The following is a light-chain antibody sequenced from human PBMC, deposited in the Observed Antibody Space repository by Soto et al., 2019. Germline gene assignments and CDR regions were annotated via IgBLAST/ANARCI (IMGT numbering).Light chain of an antibody. CDR3: AVWDDCLSGRLI. J-gene: IGLJ2*01. CDR2: SNN. Sequence: QSVLTQPPSASGTPGQRVTISCSGSNSNIGSNTVNWYRQLPGTAPKLLIYSNNQRPSGVPDRFSGSRSGTSASLAISGLQSDDEADYYCAVWDDCLSGRLIFGGGTKLTVL. V-gene: IGLV1-44*01. CDR1: NSNIGSNT.